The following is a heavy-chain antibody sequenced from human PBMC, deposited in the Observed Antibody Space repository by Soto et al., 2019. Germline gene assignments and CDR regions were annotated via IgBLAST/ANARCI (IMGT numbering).Heavy chain of an antibody. J-gene: IGHJ4*01. Sequence: GRSLRVSWGAAGFTFNTYSMNWVRQAPGKGLEWVSYISSGGSTTYYADSVKGRFTISRDNAKNSMYLQMNSLRDEDTAVYSCASDFWSGYYYDYWGLGTLVTVSS. CDR2: ISSGGSTT. CDR3: ASDFWSGYYYDY. V-gene: IGHV3-48*02. CDR1: GFTFNTYS. D-gene: IGHD3-3*01.